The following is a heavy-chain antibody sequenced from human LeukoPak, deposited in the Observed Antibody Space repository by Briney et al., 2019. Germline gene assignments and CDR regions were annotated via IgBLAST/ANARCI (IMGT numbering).Heavy chain of an antibody. D-gene: IGHD6-6*01. V-gene: IGHV1-24*01. CDR2: FDPEDGET. CDR1: GYTLTELS. CDR3: ATPYSSSSGFYYYYGMDV. J-gene: IGHJ6*02. Sequence: ASVKVSCKVSGYTLTELSMHWVRQAPGKGLEWMGGFDPEDGETIYAQKFQGRVTMTEDTSTDTAYMELSSLRSEDTAVYYCATPYSSSSGFYYYYGMDVWGQGTMVTVSS.